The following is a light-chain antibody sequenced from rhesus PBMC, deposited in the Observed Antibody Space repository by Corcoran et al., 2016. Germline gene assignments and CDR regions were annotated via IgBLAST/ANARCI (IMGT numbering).Light chain of an antibody. Sequence: QAALTQPRSVSGSPGQSVTISCTGTSRDIGAYNYVSWYQQHPGTAPKFFICEVSKRPSGVSDRFSGSKSGNTASLTISGLQAEDECDYYCSSYAGSTPFIFGAGTRLTVL. CDR2: EVS. V-gene: IGLV2-32*02. CDR3: SSYAGSTPFI. CDR1: SRDIGAYNY. J-gene: IGLJ1*01.